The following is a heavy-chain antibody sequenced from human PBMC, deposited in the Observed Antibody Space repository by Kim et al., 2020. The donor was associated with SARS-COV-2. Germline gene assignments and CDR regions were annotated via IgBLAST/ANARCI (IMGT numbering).Heavy chain of an antibody. CDR2: IYSGGSST. J-gene: IGHJ4*02. CDR1: GFTFSSYA. D-gene: IGHD3-10*01. CDR3: AKGPLWFGEFQTGGHFDY. Sequence: GGSLRLSCAASGFTFSSYAMSWVRQAPGKGLEWVSVIYSGGSSTYYADSVKGRFTISRDNSKNTLNLQMNSLRAEDTAVYYCAKGPLWFGEFQTGGHFDYWGQGTLVTVSS. V-gene: IGHV3-23*03.